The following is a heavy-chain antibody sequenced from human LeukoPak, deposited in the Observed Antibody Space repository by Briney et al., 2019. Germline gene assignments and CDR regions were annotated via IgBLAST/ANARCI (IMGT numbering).Heavy chain of an antibody. V-gene: IGHV3-23*01. J-gene: IGHJ4*02. D-gene: IGHD3-16*02. CDR2: VSGSGDLT. CDR3: TRTTYRYYLFESFDY. CDR1: GFTFSSYG. Sequence: GGSLRLSCAASGFTFSSYGMSWVRQAPGKGLEWVSGVSGSGDLTYYADSVKGRFTISRDNSKNTLDLQMNSLKTEDTAVYYCTRTTYRYYLFESFDYWGQGTLVTVSS.